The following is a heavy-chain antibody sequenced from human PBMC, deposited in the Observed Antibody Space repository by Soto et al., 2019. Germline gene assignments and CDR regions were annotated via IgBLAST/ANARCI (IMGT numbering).Heavy chain of an antibody. J-gene: IGHJ4*02. CDR3: ARDFSGPMDY. CDR1: GYPFTYYY. Sequence: GASVKVSCTTSGYPFTYYYMHWVRQAPGQGLEWMGIIYPSGGSTRNAQKFQGRVTMTRDTSTSTVYMELSSLRSEDTAVYYCARDFSGPMDYWGRGTLVTVSS. V-gene: IGHV1-46*01. CDR2: IYPSGGST. D-gene: IGHD3-10*01.